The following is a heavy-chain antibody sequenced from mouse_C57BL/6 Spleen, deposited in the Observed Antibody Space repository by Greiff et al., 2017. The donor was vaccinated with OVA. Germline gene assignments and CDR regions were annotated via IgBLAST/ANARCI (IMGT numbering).Heavy chain of an antibody. CDR2: INYDGSST. CDR3: ARGSNWDYYFDY. Sequence: EVQRVESEGGLVQPGSSMKLSCTASGFTFSDYYMAWVRQVPEKGLEWVANINYDGSSTYYLDSLKSRFIISRDNAKNILYLQMSSLKSEDTATYYCARGSNWDYYFDYWGQGTTLTVSS. D-gene: IGHD4-1*01. V-gene: IGHV5-16*01. CDR1: GFTFSDYY. J-gene: IGHJ2*01.